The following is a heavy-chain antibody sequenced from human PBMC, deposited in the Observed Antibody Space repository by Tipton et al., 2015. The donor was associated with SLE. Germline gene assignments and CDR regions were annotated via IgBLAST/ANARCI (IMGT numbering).Heavy chain of an antibody. CDR1: GGSLRTSSNYY. V-gene: IGHV4-39*07. D-gene: IGHD2-15*01. CDR2: IYFMGSA. J-gene: IGHJ4*02. CDR3: ARTMGVGYCSGVSCFEPFDY. Sequence: GLVKPSETLSLTCSVAGGSLRTSSNYYWSRIRQPPGKGLEWIGSIYFMGSAYYNPSLKSRVTMSVDTSKNQFSLKFSSVTAMDTAVYYCARTMGVGYCSGVSCFEPFDYWGQGTLVTVSS.